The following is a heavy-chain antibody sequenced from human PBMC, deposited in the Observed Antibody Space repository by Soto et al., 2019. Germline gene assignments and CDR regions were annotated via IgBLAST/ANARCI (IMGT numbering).Heavy chain of an antibody. CDR1: GGSFSGYY. Sequence: SETLSLTCAVYGGSFSGYYWSWIRQPPGKGLEWIGEINHSGSTNYNPSLKSRVTISVDTSKNQFSLKLSSVTAADAAVYYCAARRYSSSWWAYYYYYGMDVWGQGTTVTVSS. V-gene: IGHV4-34*01. D-gene: IGHD6-13*01. J-gene: IGHJ6*02. CDR2: INHSGST. CDR3: AARRYSSSWWAYYYYYGMDV.